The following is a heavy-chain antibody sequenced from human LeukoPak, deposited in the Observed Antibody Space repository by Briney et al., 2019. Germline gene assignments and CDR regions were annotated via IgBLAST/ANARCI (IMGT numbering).Heavy chain of an antibody. D-gene: IGHD3-16*02. Sequence: HPGRSLRLSCAASGFTFSSYGMHWVRQAPGKGLEWVAVISYDGSNKYYADSVKGRFTISRDNSKNTLYLQMNSLRAEDTAVYYCARVRGSILKLRLGELSLGYWGQGTLVTVSS. V-gene: IGHV3-30*03. CDR3: ARVRGSILKLRLGELSLGY. J-gene: IGHJ4*02. CDR2: ISYDGSNK. CDR1: GFTFSSYG.